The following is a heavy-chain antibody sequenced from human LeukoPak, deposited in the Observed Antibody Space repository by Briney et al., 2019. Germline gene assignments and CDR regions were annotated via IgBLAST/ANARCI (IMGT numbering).Heavy chain of an antibody. CDR1: GFIFSNYG. V-gene: IGHV3-30*02. D-gene: IGHD5-24*01. Sequence: GGSLRLSCTTSGFIFSNYGMHWVRQAPGKGLEWVAFIRHDGSNKYYADSVKGRCTISRDNSKKTVYLQMNSLRTEDTAVYYCAKDRWLQGYFDYWGQGTLVTVSS. J-gene: IGHJ4*02. CDR2: IRHDGSNK. CDR3: AKDRWLQGYFDY.